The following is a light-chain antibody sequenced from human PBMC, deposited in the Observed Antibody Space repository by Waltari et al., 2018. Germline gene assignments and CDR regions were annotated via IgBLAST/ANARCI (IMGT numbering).Light chain of an antibody. Sequence: ETVMTQSPGTLSVSPGERPTLSCRASQNVNSHLAWYQQKFGQAPRLLIYGASNRAIGIPARFSGSGSGTEFTLTINSLQSEDFAVYYCQQYNNGPPGTFGQGTKVEFK. CDR1: QNVNSH. CDR2: GAS. V-gene: IGKV3-15*01. J-gene: IGKJ2*01. CDR3: QQYNNGPPGT.